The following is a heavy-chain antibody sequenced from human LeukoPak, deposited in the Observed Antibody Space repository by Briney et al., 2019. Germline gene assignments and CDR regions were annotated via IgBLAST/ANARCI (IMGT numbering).Heavy chain of an antibody. Sequence: PGGSLRLSCAASGFTVSSYSMSWVRQAPGKGLEWVSIIYSGGSTYYADSVKGRFTISRDNSKNTLYLQMNSLRAEDTAVYYCARGHGTGWPFDYWGQGTLVTVSS. CDR2: IYSGGST. CDR3: ARGHGTGWPFDY. D-gene: IGHD6-19*01. J-gene: IGHJ4*02. V-gene: IGHV3-66*01. CDR1: GFTVSSYS.